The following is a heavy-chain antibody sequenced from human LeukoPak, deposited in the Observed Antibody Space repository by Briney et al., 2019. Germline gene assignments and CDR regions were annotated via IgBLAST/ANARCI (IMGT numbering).Heavy chain of an antibody. Sequence: GGSLRLSCAASGFTFSSYAMSWVRQAPGKGLEWVSAISGSGGSTYYADSVKDRFTISRDNAKNSLYLQMNSLRAEDTAIYYCTRVGYIDEGIDYWGQGTLVTVSS. D-gene: IGHD5-24*01. J-gene: IGHJ4*02. CDR3: TRVGYIDEGIDY. V-gene: IGHV3-23*01. CDR2: ISGSGGST. CDR1: GFTFSSYA.